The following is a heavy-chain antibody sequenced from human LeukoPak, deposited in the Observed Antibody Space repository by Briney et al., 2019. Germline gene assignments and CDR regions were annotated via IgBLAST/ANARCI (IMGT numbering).Heavy chain of an antibody. J-gene: IGHJ4*02. D-gene: IGHD1-26*01. CDR2: IKQDGSEK. CDR3: ARDTRTFDN. Sequence: GSLLLSCAASGFPFSTYRMNWVRQAPGKGLEWVANIKQDGSEKYYVDSVKGRFTISRDNAKNSLFLHLNSLRAEDTAVYYCARDTRTFDNWGQGTLVTVSS. V-gene: IGHV3-7*01. CDR1: GFPFSTYR.